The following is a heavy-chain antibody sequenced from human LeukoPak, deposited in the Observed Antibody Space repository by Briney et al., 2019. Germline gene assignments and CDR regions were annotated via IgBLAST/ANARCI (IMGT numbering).Heavy chain of an antibody. CDR3: AKALATSYYFDY. V-gene: IGHV3-23*01. J-gene: IGHJ4*02. Sequence: GGSLRLSCAASGFTFSSYAMSWVRQAPGKGLEWVSAISGSGGSTYYADSVRGRFTISRDNPKNTLYLQINSLRAEDTAVYYCAKALATSYYFDYWGQGTLVTVSS. CDR1: GFTFSSYA. D-gene: IGHD5-12*01. CDR2: ISGSGGST.